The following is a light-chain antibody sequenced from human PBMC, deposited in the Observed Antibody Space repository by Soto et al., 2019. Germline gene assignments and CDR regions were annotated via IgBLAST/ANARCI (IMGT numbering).Light chain of an antibody. CDR1: SSDVGGYNY. V-gene: IGLV2-14*01. Sequence: QSVLTQPASVSGSPGQSITISCTGTSSDVGGYNYVSWYQQNPGKAPKLMIYEVSNRPSGVSNRFSGSKSGNMASLTISGLQAEDEADYYCSSYAGSNNSYVFGTGTKVTVL. CDR2: EVS. CDR3: SSYAGSNNSYV. J-gene: IGLJ1*01.